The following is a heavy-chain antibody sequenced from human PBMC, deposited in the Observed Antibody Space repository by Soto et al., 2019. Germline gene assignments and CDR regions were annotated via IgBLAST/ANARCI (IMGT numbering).Heavy chain of an antibody. Sequence: GGSLRLSCAASGFTFSNYAMSWVRQSPGKGLEWVSTINDDGDTTYHADSVKGRFTISRDISKNTLYLQMNSLRAEDTAAYYCAKDVWRMDVWGQGTTVTVSS. V-gene: IGHV3-23*01. CDR1: GFTFSNYA. D-gene: IGHD3-3*01. CDR2: INDDGDTT. CDR3: AKDVWRMDV. J-gene: IGHJ6*02.